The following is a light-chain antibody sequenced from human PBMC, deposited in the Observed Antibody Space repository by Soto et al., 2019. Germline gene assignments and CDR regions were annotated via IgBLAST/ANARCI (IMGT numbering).Light chain of an antibody. J-gene: IGKJ1*01. Sequence: EIVLTQSPVTLSLSTGERATLSCRASQSVSSSYLAWYQQKPGQPPRLVMYATSSRATGIPARFSGSGSGTDFTLTISRLEPEDFAVYYCQQYGSSSXTFGQGTKVDIK. V-gene: IGKV3-20*01. CDR3: QQYGSSSXT. CDR1: QSVSSSY. CDR2: ATS.